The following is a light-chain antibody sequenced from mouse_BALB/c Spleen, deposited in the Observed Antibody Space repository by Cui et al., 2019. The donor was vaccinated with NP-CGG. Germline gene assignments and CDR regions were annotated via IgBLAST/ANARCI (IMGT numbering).Light chain of an antibody. CDR1: TGAVTTNNY. Sequence: TVVTQESALTTSPGETVTLICRSSTGAVTTNNYANWVQEKPDHLFTGLIGGTNNRAPGVPARFSGSLIGDKSALTITGAQTEDEAIYFCALWYSNHWVFGGGTKLTVL. V-gene: IGLV1*01. J-gene: IGLJ1*01. CDR3: ALWYSNHWV. CDR2: GTN.